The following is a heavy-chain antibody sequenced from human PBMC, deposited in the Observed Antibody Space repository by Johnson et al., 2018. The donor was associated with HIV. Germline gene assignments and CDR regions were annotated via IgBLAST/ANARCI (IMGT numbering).Heavy chain of an antibody. Sequence: VQLVESGGGVVQPGRSLRLSCAASGFTFINYGMHWVRQAPGKGLEWVSAISGSGGSTYYADSVKGRFTISRDNSKNTLYLQMNSLRAGDTAVYYCARAPPYYGGYSVSDAFDIWGQGTMVTVSS. CDR3: ARAPPYYGGYSVSDAFDI. CDR1: GFTFINYG. J-gene: IGHJ3*02. D-gene: IGHD3-22*01. V-gene: IGHV3-23*04. CDR2: ISGSGGST.